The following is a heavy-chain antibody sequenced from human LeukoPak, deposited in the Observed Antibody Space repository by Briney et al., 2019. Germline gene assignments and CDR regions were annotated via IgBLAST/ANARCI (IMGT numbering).Heavy chain of an antibody. CDR1: GSSFTTYW. J-gene: IGHJ5*02. V-gene: IGHV5-51*01. CDR3: ACRKYFSTWSDP. Sequence: GESLKISCQGFGSSFTTYWIGWVRQTSGKGLEWMGIVYPGGSITHYSPSFQGQVTISADKSTSTAYLQWSSLMASDTAMYYCACRKYFSTWSDPWGQGTLVTVSS. D-gene: IGHD1-14*01. CDR2: VYPGGSIT.